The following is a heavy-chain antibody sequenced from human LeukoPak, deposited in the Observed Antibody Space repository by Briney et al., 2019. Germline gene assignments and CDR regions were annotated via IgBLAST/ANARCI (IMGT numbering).Heavy chain of an antibody. J-gene: IGHJ6*03. D-gene: IGHD6-19*01. V-gene: IGHV4-39*07. Sequence: IPSETLSLTCTVSGGSISTNTYYWGWIRQPPGKGLEWIGSMSYGGTTYYNPSLKSRVTISVDTSKNQFSLKLSSVTAADTAVYYWARSSGWYFGFYYYYMDVWGKGTTVTISS. CDR2: MSYGGTT. CDR3: ARSSGWYFGFYYYYMDV. CDR1: GGSISTNTYY.